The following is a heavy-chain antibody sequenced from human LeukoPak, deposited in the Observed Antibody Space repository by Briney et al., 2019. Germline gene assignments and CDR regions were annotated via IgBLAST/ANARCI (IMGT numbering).Heavy chain of an antibody. J-gene: IGHJ4*02. D-gene: IGHD3-3*01. CDR3: ARVLKQHYDFWSDHGYFDY. CDR2: INPNSGGT. Sequence: GASVNVSCKASGNIFTSSYTHWVRQAPGQGLEWMGWINPNSGGTNYAHKFQGRVTMTRDTSISTAYMELSRLRSDDTAVYYCARVLKQHYDFWSDHGYFDYWGQGTLVTVSS. CDR1: GNIFTSSY. V-gene: IGHV1-2*02.